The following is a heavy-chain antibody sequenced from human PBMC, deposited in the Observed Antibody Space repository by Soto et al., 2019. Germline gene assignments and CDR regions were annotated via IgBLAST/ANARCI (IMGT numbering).Heavy chain of an antibody. CDR1: GFTFSGSA. Sequence: GGSLRLSCAASGFTFSGSAMHWVRQASGKGLEWVGRIRSKANNYATAYAASVKGRFTISRDDSKNTAYLQMNSLKTEDTAVYYCTRHLGYCSGTTCYPDYWGQGTLVTVSS. CDR3: TRHLGYCSGTTCYPDY. D-gene: IGHD2-15*01. V-gene: IGHV3-73*01. J-gene: IGHJ4*02. CDR2: IRSKANNYAT.